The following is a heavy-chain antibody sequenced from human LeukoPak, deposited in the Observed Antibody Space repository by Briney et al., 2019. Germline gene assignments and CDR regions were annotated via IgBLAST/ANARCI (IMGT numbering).Heavy chain of an antibody. J-gene: IGHJ3*02. V-gene: IGHV3-74*03. CDR1: GFTFGNSW. CDR2: INADGSTA. D-gene: IGHD5-12*01. CDR3: WKDKTGYHAFDI. Sequence: RGSLRLSCAASGFTFGNSWVHGVRHAPGKELVWVSLINADGSTATYADSLKGRFTISRDNSKNTLYLQMNSLRPDDTAVYYCWKDKTGYHAFDIWGQGTMVTVSS.